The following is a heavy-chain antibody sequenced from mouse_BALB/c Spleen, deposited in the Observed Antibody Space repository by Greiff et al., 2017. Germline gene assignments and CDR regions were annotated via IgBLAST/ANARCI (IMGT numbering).Heavy chain of an antibody. V-gene: IGHV5-12-1*01. CDR1: GFAFSSYD. Sequence: EVQLVESGGGLVKPGGSLKLSCAASGFAFSSYDMSWVRQTPEKRLEWVAYISSGCGSTYYPDTVKGRFTISRDNAKNTLYLQMSSLTSEDTAMFYCARNDVYYYAMDYWGQGTSVTVSS. CDR3: ARNDVYYYAMDY. D-gene: IGHD2-3*01. J-gene: IGHJ4*01. CDR2: ISSGCGST.